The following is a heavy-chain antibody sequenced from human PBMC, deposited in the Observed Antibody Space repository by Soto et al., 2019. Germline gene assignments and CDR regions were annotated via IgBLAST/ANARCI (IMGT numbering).Heavy chain of an antibody. D-gene: IGHD2-2*01. J-gene: IGHJ4*02. CDR1: GYTFTSYG. V-gene: IGHV1-18*01. CDR2: ISAYNGNT. CDR3: ARVRGSVVVPAAYFDY. Sequence: ASVKVSCKASGYTFTSYGISWVRQAPGQGLERMGWISAYNGNTNYAQKLQGRVAMTTDTSTSTAYMELRSLRSDDTAVYYCARVRGSVVVPAAYFDYWGQGTLVTVSS.